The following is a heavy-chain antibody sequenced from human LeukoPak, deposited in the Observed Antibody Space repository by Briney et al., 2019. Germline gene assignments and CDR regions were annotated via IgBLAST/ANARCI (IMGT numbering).Heavy chain of an antibody. CDR2: ISSSGSTI. CDR3: ARPETQYSSGLDGFDI. D-gene: IGHD6-19*01. V-gene: IGHV3-48*03. J-gene: IGHJ3*02. Sequence: GGSLRLSCAASGFTFSSYEMNWVRQAPGKGLEWVSYISSSGSTIYYADSVKGRFTISRDNAKNSLYLQMNSLRTEDTAVYYCARPETQYSSGLDGFDIWGQGTMVTVSS. CDR1: GFTFSSYE.